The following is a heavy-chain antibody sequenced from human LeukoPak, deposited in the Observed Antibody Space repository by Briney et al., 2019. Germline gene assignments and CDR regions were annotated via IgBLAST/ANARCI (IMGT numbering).Heavy chain of an antibody. Sequence: GGSLRLSCAASGFTVSSNYMGWVRQAPGKGLEWVSVIYSGGNTYYADSVKGRFTISRDNSRNTMDLQMNSLRAEDTAVYYCARCDSSSWYGIDYWGRGTLVTVSS. V-gene: IGHV3-53*01. D-gene: IGHD6-13*01. J-gene: IGHJ4*02. CDR3: ARCDSSSWYGIDY. CDR2: IYSGGNT. CDR1: GFTVSSNY.